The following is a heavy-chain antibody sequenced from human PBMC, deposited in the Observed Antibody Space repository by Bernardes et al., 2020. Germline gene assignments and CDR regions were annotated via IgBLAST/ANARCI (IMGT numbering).Heavy chain of an antibody. CDR2: ISGSGGST. V-gene: IGHV3-23*01. D-gene: IGHD5-12*01. CDR3: AKDGYSGYDAFDY. Sequence: GLSLRLSCAASGFTFSSYAMSWVRQAPGKGLEWVSAISGSGGSTYYADSVKGRFTISRDNSKNTLYLQMNSLRAEDTAVYYCAKDGYSGYDAFDYWGQGTLVTVSS. CDR1: GFTFSSYA. J-gene: IGHJ4*02.